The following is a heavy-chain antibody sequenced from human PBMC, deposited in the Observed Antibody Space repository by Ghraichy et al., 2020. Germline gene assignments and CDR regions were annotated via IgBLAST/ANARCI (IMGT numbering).Heavy chain of an antibody. Sequence: LSITCAASGFTFSSQWMSWVRQAPGKGLEWVANIKQDGSETYHVDSVKGRFTISRDNAKNALFLQMNNLRGEDTAIYYCATNSRWTYEYWGQGTVVTVSS. J-gene: IGHJ4*02. CDR3: ATNSRWTYEY. CDR2: IKQDGSET. CDR1: GFTFSSQW. D-gene: IGHD3/OR15-3a*01. V-gene: IGHV3-7*03.